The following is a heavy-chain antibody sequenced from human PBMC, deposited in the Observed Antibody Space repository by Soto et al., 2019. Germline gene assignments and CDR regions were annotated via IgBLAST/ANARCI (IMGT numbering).Heavy chain of an antibody. CDR1: GITFSNAW. D-gene: IGHD4-17*01. J-gene: IGHJ4*02. CDR3: TTDPGDYEDF. Sequence: EVQLVESGGDLVKPGGCLRLSCAASGITFSNAWMSWVRQPPGKGLEWVGRIKNKADGGTTDYAAPVSGRFTISRDDSKNTLFLQMNSLEAEDTAVYYCTTDPGDYEDFWGQGTLVTVSS. CDR2: IKNKADGGTT. V-gene: IGHV3-15*01.